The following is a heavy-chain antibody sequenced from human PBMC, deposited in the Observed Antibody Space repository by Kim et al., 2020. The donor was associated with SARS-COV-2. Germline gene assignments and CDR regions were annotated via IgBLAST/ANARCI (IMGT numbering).Heavy chain of an antibody. Sequence: GGSLRLSCTTSGFTFNGHAMSWVRQAPGKGLEWVSCIDGSDGTTYYVDSVKGRFSISRDDSKNTLYLQMSALRADDTAAYYCLKGGWGWVWDYWGQGTLVTVSS. D-gene: IGHD2-21*01. CDR1: GFTFNGHA. CDR3: LKGGWGWVWDY. J-gene: IGHJ4*02. V-gene: IGHV3-23*01. CDR2: IDGSDGTT.